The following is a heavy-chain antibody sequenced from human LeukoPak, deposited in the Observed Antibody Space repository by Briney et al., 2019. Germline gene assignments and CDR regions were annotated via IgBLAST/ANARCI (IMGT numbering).Heavy chain of an antibody. CDR1: TGSFSCYH. J-gene: IGHJ3*02. Sequence: SETLSLTCAVYTGSFSCYHWSWIRQPPGKGLEWIGEINHSGSTNYNPSLRSRVTISVDTSKNQFSLKVTSVTAADTAVYYCARRTITMTVVGITDGTYASDMWGQGTTVPVSP. CDR3: ARRTITMTVVGITDGTYASDM. D-gene: IGHD3-22*01. CDR2: INHSGST. V-gene: IGHV4-34*01.